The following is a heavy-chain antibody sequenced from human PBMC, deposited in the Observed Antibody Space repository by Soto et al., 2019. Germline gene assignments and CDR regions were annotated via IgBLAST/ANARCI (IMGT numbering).Heavy chain of an antibody. Sequence: GGSLRLSCAASGFTFSSYAMSWVRQAPGKGLEWVSAISGSGGSTYYADPVKGRFTISRDNSKNTLYLQMNSLRAEDTAVYYCAKDRLVGDYYFDYWGQGTLVTVSA. V-gene: IGHV3-23*01. CDR1: GFTFSSYA. D-gene: IGHD4-17*01. J-gene: IGHJ4*02. CDR2: ISGSGGST. CDR3: AKDRLVGDYYFDY.